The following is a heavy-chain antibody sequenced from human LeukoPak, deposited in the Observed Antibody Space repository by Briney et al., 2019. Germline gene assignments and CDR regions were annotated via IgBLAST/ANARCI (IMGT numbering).Heavy chain of an antibody. CDR3: ARAGQQLVLSCAFDP. Sequence: GASVKVSCKASGCTFIGYYMHWVRQAPGQGLEWMGWINPNSGGTNYAQKFQGRVTMTRDTSISTAYMELSRLRSDDTAVYYCARAGQQLVLSCAFDPWGQGTLVTVSS. J-gene: IGHJ5*02. V-gene: IGHV1-2*02. CDR1: GCTFIGYY. D-gene: IGHD6-13*01. CDR2: INPNSGGT.